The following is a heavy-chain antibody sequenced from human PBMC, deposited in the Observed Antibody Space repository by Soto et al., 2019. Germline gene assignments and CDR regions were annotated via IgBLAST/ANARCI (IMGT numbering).Heavy chain of an antibody. CDR2: ISGSIGST. CDR3: AKDGRTTPYYYYYYMDV. CDR1: GFTFSSHA. Sequence: GESLKISCAASGFTFSSHAMSWVRQAPGKGLEWVSAISGSIGSTYYADSVKGRFTISRDNSKNTLYLRMNSLRAEDTAVYYCAKDGRTTPYYYYYYMDVWGKGTTVTVSS. J-gene: IGHJ6*03. V-gene: IGHV3-23*01. D-gene: IGHD4-4*01.